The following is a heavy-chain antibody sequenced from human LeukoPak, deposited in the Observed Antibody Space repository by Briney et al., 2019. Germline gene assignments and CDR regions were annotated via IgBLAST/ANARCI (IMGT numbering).Heavy chain of an antibody. V-gene: IGHV3-64*01. CDR2: ISSNGGST. J-gene: IGHJ4*02. Sequence: GGSLRLSCAASGFTFSSYAMHWVRQAPGKGLEYVSAISSNGGSTYYANSVKGRFTISRDNSKNTLYLQMGSLRADDTAIYYCTRSGYRHPYHFESWGQGTLVIVSS. CDR3: TRSGYRHPYHFES. D-gene: IGHD3-22*01. CDR1: GFTFSSYA.